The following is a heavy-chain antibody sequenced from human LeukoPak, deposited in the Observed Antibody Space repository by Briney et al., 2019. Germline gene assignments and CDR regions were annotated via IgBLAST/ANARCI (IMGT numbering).Heavy chain of an antibody. CDR3: AKDEAGYSSG. D-gene: IGHD6-19*01. CDR1: GFTFSNYA. CDR2: ISSNGGST. J-gene: IGHJ4*02. V-gene: IGHV3-64*01. Sequence: GGSLRLSCAASGFTFSNYAMHWVRQAPGKGLEYVATISSNGGSTYFANAVQGRFTISRDNSKNMVHLQMGSLRVEDTAVYYCAKDEAGYSSGWGQGTLVTVSP.